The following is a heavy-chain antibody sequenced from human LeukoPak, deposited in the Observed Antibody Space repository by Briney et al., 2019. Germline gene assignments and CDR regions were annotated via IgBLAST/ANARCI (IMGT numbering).Heavy chain of an antibody. D-gene: IGHD5-18*01. J-gene: IGHJ4*02. CDR1: GFTFTNYN. V-gene: IGHV3-7*03. CDR3: ARVLWIQLWFFDY. CDR2: IKQDGSEK. Sequence: GGSLRLSCAASGFTFTNYNFYWVRQAPGKGLEWVANIKQDGSEKYYVDSVKGRFTISRDNAKNSLYLQMNSLRAEDTAVYYCARVLWIQLWFFDYWGQGTLVTVSS.